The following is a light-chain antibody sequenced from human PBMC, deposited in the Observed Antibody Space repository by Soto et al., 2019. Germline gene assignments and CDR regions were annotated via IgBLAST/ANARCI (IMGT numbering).Light chain of an antibody. CDR1: SSDIGDYNY. CDR3: SSYTTSSTVV. CDR2: EVT. V-gene: IGLV2-8*01. Sequence: QSALTQPPSASGSPGQSVTFSCTGTSSDIGDYNYVSWYQQHPGKAPKLMIYEVTKRPSGVPDRLSGSKSGNTASLTISGLQPEDEADYYCSSYTTSSTVVFGTGTKVTVL. J-gene: IGLJ1*01.